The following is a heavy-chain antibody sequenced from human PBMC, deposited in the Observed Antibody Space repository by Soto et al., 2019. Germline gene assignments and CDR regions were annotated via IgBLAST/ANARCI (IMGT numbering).Heavy chain of an antibody. CDR3: ARSPGNYYYYYYMDV. J-gene: IGHJ6*03. Sequence: QVQLVQSGAEVQKPGSSVKVSCKASGGTFSSYTISWVRQAPGQGLEWMGRIIPILGIANYAQKFQGRVTITADKSTSTAYMELSSLRSEDTAVYYCARSPGNYYYYYYMDVWGKGTTVTVSS. V-gene: IGHV1-69*02. CDR1: GGTFSSYT. CDR2: IIPILGIA.